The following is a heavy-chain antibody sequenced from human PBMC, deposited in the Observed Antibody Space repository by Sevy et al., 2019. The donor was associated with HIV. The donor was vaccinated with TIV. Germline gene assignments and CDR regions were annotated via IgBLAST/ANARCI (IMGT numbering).Heavy chain of an antibody. Sequence: SETLSLTCAVYGGSFSGYYWSWIRQPPGKGLEWIGEINHSGSTNYNPSLKSRVTISVDTSKNQFSLKLSSVTAADTAVYYCARAGSQRITIFGVVITNWFDPWGQGTLVTVSS. V-gene: IGHV4-34*01. CDR3: ARAGSQRITIFGVVITNWFDP. CDR1: GGSFSGYY. CDR2: INHSGST. J-gene: IGHJ5*02. D-gene: IGHD3-3*01.